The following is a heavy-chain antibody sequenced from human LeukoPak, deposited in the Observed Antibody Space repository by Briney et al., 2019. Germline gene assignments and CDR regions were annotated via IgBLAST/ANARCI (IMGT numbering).Heavy chain of an antibody. CDR3: ASESPLYYGGNSEF. Sequence: ASVKVSCKASGCTFTSYYMHWVRQAPGQGLEWMGIINPSGGSTSYAQKFQGRVTMTRDTSTSTVYMELNSLRADDTAVYYCASESPLYYGGNSEFWGQGTLVTVSS. V-gene: IGHV1-46*01. CDR1: GCTFTSYY. J-gene: IGHJ4*02. CDR2: INPSGGST. D-gene: IGHD4-23*01.